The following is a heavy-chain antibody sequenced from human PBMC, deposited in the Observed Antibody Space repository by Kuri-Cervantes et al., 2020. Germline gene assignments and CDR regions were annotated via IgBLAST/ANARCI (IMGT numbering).Heavy chain of an antibody. D-gene: IGHD6-13*01. CDR2: IKEDGSEK. J-gene: IGHJ3*02. Sequence: GESLKISCAASGFTFSAYSMTWVRQAPGKGLEWVANIKEDGSEKYYLDSLKGRFTIFRDNSKNTLYLQMNSLRAEDTAVYYCARNRISSRGDAFDIWGQGTMVTVSS. CDR3: ARNRISSRGDAFDI. V-gene: IGHV3-7*01. CDR1: GFTFSAYS.